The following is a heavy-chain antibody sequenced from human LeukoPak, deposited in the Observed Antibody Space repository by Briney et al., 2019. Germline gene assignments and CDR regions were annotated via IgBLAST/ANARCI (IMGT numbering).Heavy chain of an antibody. J-gene: IGHJ4*02. CDR1: GFTFSSYS. Sequence: AGGSLRLSCAASGFTFSSYSMNWVRQAPGKGLEWVSSISSSSSYIYYADSVKGRFTISRDNAKNSLYLQMNSLRAEDTALYYCAASGRGYDLHFSYFDYWGQGTLVTVSS. V-gene: IGHV3-21*04. D-gene: IGHD5-12*01. CDR2: ISSSSSYI. CDR3: AASGRGYDLHFSYFDY.